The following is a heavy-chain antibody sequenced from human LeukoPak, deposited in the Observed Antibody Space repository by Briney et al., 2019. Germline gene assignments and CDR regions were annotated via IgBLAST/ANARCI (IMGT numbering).Heavy chain of an antibody. CDR1: GFIFSYYD. Sequence: TGGSLRLSCVASGFIFSYYDMDWVRQAPGKGLEWVSAISGSGVTTYYADSVKGRFTISRDNSKNSLYLQVNSLRAEDTAVYYCAKEGYGSSWSADFDHWGQGTLVIVSS. V-gene: IGHV3-23*01. J-gene: IGHJ4*02. CDR3: AKEGYGSSWSADFDH. CDR2: ISGSGVTT. D-gene: IGHD6-13*01.